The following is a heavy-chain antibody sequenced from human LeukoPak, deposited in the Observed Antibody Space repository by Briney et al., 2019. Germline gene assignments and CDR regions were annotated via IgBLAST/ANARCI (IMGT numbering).Heavy chain of an antibody. D-gene: IGHD3-9*01. J-gene: IGHJ2*01. V-gene: IGHV4-31*03. CDR1: GGSIGSGGYY. Sequence: SETLSLTCTVSGGSIGSGGYYWTWIRQHPGKGLEWIGYIYYTGSTYYNPSLESRVTMSVATSKNQFSLKLSSVTAADTAVYYCARSLGYDILTGYNRGWFFDLWGRSTLVTVSS. CDR2: IYYTGST. CDR3: ARSLGYDILTGYNRGWFFDL.